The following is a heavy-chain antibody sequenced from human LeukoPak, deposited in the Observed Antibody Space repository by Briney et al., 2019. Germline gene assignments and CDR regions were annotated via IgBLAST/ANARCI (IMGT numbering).Heavy chain of an antibody. CDR2: VYYSGST. CDR3: ARGQDYFDSEYYFDY. CDR1: GGSIPSYY. V-gene: IGHV4-59*01. D-gene: IGHD3-22*01. J-gene: IGHJ4*02. Sequence: SETLSLTCAVSGGSIPSYYWSWIRQPPGKRLEWIGYVYYSGSTNYNPSLKSRLSISVDTSKNQFSLKLSSVTAADTAVYYCARGQDYFDSEYYFDYWGQGTLVTVSS.